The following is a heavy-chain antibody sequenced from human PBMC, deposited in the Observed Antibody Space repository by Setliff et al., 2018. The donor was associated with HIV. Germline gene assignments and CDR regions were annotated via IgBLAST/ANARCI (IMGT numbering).Heavy chain of an antibody. Sequence: SETLSLTCSVSGDSISSGGHYWSWIRQSPGKGLEWIGYIHYSGSTYFNPSLKSRVSISTDTSKNQFSLKLSSVTAADTAVYYCARTPGTIWGYDYWGQGTLVTVSS. CDR2: IHYSGST. CDR1: GDSISSGGHY. J-gene: IGHJ4*02. D-gene: IGHD3-9*01. CDR3: ARTPGTIWGYDY. V-gene: IGHV4-31*03.